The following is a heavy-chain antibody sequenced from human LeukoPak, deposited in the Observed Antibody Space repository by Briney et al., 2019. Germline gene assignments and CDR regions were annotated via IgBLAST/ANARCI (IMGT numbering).Heavy chain of an antibody. D-gene: IGHD4-17*01. V-gene: IGHV4-39*01. CDR3: ARKSGAYGDYIDFYYHSMDV. Sequence: PSETLSLTCTVSGGSISSSSYYWGWIRQPPGKGLEWIGSIYYSGSTYYNPSLKSRVTISVDTSKNQFSLKLSSVTAADTAVYYCARKSGAYGDYIDFYYHSMDVWGKGSTVTVSS. CDR1: GGSISSSSYY. CDR2: IYYSGST. J-gene: IGHJ6*03.